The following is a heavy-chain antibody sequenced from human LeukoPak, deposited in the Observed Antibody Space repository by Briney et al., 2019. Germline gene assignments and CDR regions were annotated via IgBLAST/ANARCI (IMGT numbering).Heavy chain of an antibody. D-gene: IGHD6-13*01. V-gene: IGHV6-1*01. CDR2: TYYRSKWYN. CDR3: AATQVRGSSWDHWYFDL. Sequence: SQTLSLTCAISGDSVSSNSAAWNWIRQSPSRGLEWLGRTYYRSKWYNDYAVSVKSRITINPDTSKNQFSLQLNSVTPEDTAVYYCAATQVRGSSWDHWYFDLWGRGTLVTVSS. CDR1: GDSVSSNSAA. J-gene: IGHJ2*01.